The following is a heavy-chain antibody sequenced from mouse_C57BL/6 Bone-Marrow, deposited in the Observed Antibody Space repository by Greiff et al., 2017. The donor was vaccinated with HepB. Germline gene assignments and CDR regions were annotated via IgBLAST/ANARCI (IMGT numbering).Heavy chain of an antibody. J-gene: IGHJ2*01. D-gene: IGHD2-2*01. Sequence: QVQLQQPGAELVRPGTSVKLSCKASGYTFTSYWMHWVKQRPGQGLEWIGVIDPSDSYTNYNQKFKGKATLTVDTSSSTAYMQLSSLTSEDSAVYYCARDGNGYMYWGQGTTLTVSS. CDR3: ARDGNGYMY. CDR1: GYTFTSYW. V-gene: IGHV1-59*01. CDR2: IDPSDSYT.